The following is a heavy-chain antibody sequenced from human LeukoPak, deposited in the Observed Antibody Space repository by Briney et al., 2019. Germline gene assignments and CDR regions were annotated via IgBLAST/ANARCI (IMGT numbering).Heavy chain of an antibody. CDR1: GFTFSSFW. J-gene: IGHJ5*02. CDR2: INQHGSGK. D-gene: IGHD5-24*01. Sequence: GGSLRLSCAASGFTFSSFWMSWVRQAPGKGLEWVANINQHGSGKYYVDSVKGRFTISRDNAKNSLYLQMNSLRAEDTAVYYCTRERDGGVSWGQGTLVTVSS. V-gene: IGHV3-7*01. CDR3: TRERDGGVS.